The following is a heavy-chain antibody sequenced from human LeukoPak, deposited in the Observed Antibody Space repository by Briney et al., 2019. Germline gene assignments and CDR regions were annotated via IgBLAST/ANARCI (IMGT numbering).Heavy chain of an antibody. J-gene: IGHJ5*02. CDR1: GGSISSGDYY. CDR3: ARVFPHYYDSRINWFDP. Sequence: SETLSLTCTVSGGSISSGDYYWSWIRQPPGKGLEWIGNFYYGASTYYNPSHKSRVTISVDTSKDQFSLKLSSVTAADTAVYYCARVFPHYYDSRINWFDPWGQGTLVTVSS. D-gene: IGHD3-22*01. CDR2: FYYGAST. V-gene: IGHV4-30-4*08.